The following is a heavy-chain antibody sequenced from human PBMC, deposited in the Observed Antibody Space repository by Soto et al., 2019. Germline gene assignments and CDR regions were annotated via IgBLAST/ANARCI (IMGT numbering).Heavy chain of an antibody. V-gene: IGHV1-18*01. D-gene: IGHD2-8*01. CDR2: ISGYNGDT. CDR3: AKNGQPPYYYYGMDV. J-gene: IGHJ6*02. CDR1: GYTFSRYG. Sequence: QGQLVQSGPEVKKSGASVKVSCKASGYTFSRYGISWVRQAPGQGLEWMGWISGYNGDTKYAQKVQGRVTMTIDTSTYTAYMELRSLTSDDTAIYYCAKNGQPPYYYYGMDVWGQGTTDTVSS.